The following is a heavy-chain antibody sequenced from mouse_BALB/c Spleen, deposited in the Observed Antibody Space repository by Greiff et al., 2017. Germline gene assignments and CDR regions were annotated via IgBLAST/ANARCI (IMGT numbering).Heavy chain of an antibody. CDR1: GYAFSSYW. J-gene: IGHJ4*01. CDR2: IYPGDGDT. Sequence: QVQLKQSGAELVRPGSSVKISCKASGYAFSSYWMNWVKQRPGQGLEWIGQIYPGDGDTNYNGKFKGKATLTADKSSSTAYMQLSSLTSEDSAVYFCARSRPYYGSSYDYWGQGTSVTVSS. CDR3: ARSRPYYGSSYDY. V-gene: IGHV1-80*01. D-gene: IGHD1-1*01.